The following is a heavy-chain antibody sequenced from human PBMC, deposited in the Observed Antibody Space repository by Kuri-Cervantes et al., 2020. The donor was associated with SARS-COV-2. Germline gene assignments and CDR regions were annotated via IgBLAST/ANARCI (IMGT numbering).Heavy chain of an antibody. CDR2: IYVHRT. CDR1: GFTFSSYS. V-gene: IGHV3-53*01. D-gene: IGHD6-13*01. J-gene: IGHJ4*02. Sequence: GESLKISCAASGFTFSSYSMNWVRQAPGKGLEWVSVIYVHRTEYADSVKGRFIISRDNSNNTVYLQMNSLRAEDAAVYYCARGRYTNSWYYFDYWGQGTLVTVSS. CDR3: ARGRYTNSWYYFDY.